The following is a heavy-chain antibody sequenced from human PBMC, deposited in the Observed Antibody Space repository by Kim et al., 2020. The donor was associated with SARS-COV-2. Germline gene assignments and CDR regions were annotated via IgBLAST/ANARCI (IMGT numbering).Heavy chain of an antibody. Sequence: SVKGRYTRSRDYSKNTQYLQMNSRRAEDTAVYYCAKTDSSGYYYASLFDYWGQGTLVTVSS. V-gene: IGHV3-23*01. J-gene: IGHJ4*02. CDR3: AKTDSSGYYYASLFDY. D-gene: IGHD3-22*01.